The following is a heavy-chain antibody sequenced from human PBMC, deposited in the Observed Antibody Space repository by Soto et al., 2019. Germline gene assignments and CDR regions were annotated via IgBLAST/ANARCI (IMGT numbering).Heavy chain of an antibody. CDR2: ISGSGGST. CDR3: AKKAGSGSGYSYNWFDP. V-gene: IGHV3-23*01. J-gene: IGHJ5*02. Sequence: PGGTLRLSCAASGFTFSSYAMSWVRQAPGKGLVRVSAISGSGGSTYYADSVKGRFTISRDNSKNTLYLQVNSLRAEDTAVYYCAKKAGSGSGYSYNWFDPWGQGTLVTVSS. CDR1: GFTFSSYA. D-gene: IGHD3-22*01.